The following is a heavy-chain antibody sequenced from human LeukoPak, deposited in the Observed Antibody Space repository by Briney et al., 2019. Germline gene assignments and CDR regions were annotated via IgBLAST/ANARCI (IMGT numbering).Heavy chain of an antibody. CDR3: LTSRRGSKNAFDI. CDR1: GASISSYY. CDR2: VNYSGST. J-gene: IGHJ3*02. V-gene: IGHV4-59*08. Sequence: PSETLSLTCTVSGASISSYYWNWIRQPPGKGLELIGYVNYSGSTMYNPNLKSRLIMSVNTAKTQLALNLRTMLTADTAGIYYLTSRRGSKNAFDIGGEGTLVTVSS. D-gene: IGHD1-1*01.